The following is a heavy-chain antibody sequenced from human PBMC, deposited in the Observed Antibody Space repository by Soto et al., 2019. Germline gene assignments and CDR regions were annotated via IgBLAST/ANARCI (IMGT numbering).Heavy chain of an antibody. J-gene: IGHJ6*02. CDR1: GFTFSSYW. Sequence: HPGGSLRLSCAASGFTFSSYWMTWVRQAPGEGLGWVASINKDGSENSYVESVKGRFTVSRDYAKNSLYLQMTSLRAEDTAVYYFGRGRRDGYPGYPLAVWAQGTTVTVSS. V-gene: IGHV3-7*03. CDR3: GRGRRDGYPGYPLAV. CDR2: INKDGSEN. D-gene: IGHD5-12*01.